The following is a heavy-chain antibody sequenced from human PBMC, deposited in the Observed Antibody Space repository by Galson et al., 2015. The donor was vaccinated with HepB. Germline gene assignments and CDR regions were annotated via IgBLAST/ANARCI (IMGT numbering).Heavy chain of an antibody. CDR3: ARDRVGYSRNSDAFDV. V-gene: IGHV1-2*02. CDR2: INPNSGGT. D-gene: IGHD6-13*01. CDR1: GYTFTGYY. Sequence: SVKVSCKASGYTFTGYYMHWVRQAPGQRLEWMGWINPNSGGTVYAQKFQGRVTMTRDTSISTAYMELSRLRSDDTAMYYCARDRVGYSRNSDAFDVWGQGTMVTVSS. J-gene: IGHJ3*01.